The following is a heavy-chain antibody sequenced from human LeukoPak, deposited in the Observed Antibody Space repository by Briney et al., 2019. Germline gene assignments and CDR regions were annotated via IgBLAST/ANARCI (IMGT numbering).Heavy chain of an antibody. Sequence: TASETLSLTCTVSLDSTTSNFWSWVRQPPGKGLEWIGAIHRSGSPNYNPSLQSRVTRSIDRSRNPLPLELSSVTAADTAVYYCAREIFGGYNPGAYWGQGILVTVSS. CDR1: LDSTTSNF. V-gene: IGHV4-4*02. J-gene: IGHJ4*02. CDR2: IHRSGSP. D-gene: IGHD3-3*01. CDR3: AREIFGGYNPGAY.